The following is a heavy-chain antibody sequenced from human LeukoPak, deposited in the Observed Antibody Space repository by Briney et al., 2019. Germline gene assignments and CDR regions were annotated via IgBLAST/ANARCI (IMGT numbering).Heavy chain of an antibody. J-gene: IGHJ4*02. Sequence: PSETLSLTCTVSGGSISSGDYYWSWIRQPPGKGLEWIGYIYYSGSTYYNPSLKSRVTISVDTSKNQFSLKLSSVTAADTAVYYCARERGGVGATSVLDYWGQGTLVTVSS. V-gene: IGHV4-30-4*01. CDR2: IYYSGST. D-gene: IGHD1-26*01. CDR1: GGSISSGDYY. CDR3: ARERGGVGATSVLDY.